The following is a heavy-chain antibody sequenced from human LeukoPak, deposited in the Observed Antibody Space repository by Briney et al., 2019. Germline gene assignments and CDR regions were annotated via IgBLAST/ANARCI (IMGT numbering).Heavy chain of an antibody. D-gene: IGHD4-17*01. CDR3: GRESDGAYSDS. V-gene: IGHV3-53*01. CDR2: IYSGGST. CDR1: GFTVSSNY. Sequence: GGSLRLSCAVSGFTVSSNYMSWVRQAPGKGLEWVSVIYSGGSTYYADSVKGRFTISRDNSKNTLYLQMNSLRAEDTAVYYCGRESDGAYSDSWGRGTRVTVSS. J-gene: IGHJ4*02.